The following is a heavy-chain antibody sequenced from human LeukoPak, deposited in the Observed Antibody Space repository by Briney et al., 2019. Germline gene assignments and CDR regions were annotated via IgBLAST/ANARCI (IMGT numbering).Heavy chain of an antibody. CDR2: MSISGNSI. D-gene: IGHD6-19*01. CDR3: ATQGYSSGWYEVWYFDY. CDR1: GFTFSSKW. J-gene: IGHJ4*02. Sequence: GGSLRLSCAASGFTFSSKWMSWVRQAPGKGLEWVSYMSISGNSIYYADSVKGRFTISRDNAKNSLYLQMNSLRAEDTAVYYCATQGYSSGWYEVWYFDYWGQGTLVTVSS. V-gene: IGHV3-48*03.